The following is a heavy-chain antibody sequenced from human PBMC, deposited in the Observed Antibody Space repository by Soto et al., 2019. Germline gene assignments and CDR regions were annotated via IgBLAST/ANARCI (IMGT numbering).Heavy chain of an antibody. CDR1: GDSFASFV. CDR3: ERQHPLDSNGWYI. CDR2: IYPRDSET. J-gene: IGHJ4*02. V-gene: IGHV5-51*01. D-gene: IGHD6-19*01. Sequence: PXESLKLSYKYSGDSFASFVSGWVLQMPGKGLEWLGTIYPRDSETRYSPSFQGQVTISADNSISTAYLQWSSLKASDTATYYCERQHPLDSNGWYIWGQGTQVTVPS.